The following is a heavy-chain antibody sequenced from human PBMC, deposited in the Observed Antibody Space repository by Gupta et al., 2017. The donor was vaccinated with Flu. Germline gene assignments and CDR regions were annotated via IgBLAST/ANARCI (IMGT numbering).Heavy chain of an antibody. CDR2: ISPNNGKT. CDR1: GYSFSTYG. V-gene: IGHV1-18*01. CDR3: ARDSWEVIPAPTKTYLQN. J-gene: IGHJ1*01. Sequence: QVQLVQSGTEVKKPWASVTVSCKTSGYSFSTYGITWVRQAPGQGLEWMGWISPNNGKTNYAQNFQDRVTLTADTSTSTAYMELRGLTSDDTAVYYCARDSWEVIPAPTKTYLQNWGPGTLVTVSS. D-gene: IGHD1-26*01.